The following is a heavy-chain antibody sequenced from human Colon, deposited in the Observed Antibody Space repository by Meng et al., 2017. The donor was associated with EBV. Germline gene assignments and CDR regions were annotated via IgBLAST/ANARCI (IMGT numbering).Heavy chain of an antibody. CDR3: ARRRGGSGRDC. CDR1: GGSISSNGYD. CDR2: IYHSVST. J-gene: IGHJ4*02. Sequence: QRLWSGPCLAKPSETLSLTCTVSGGSISSNGYDWDWVRQPPGKGLEWIGAIYHSVSTSYNPSLQSRVTMFVDTSKNQFSLMLTSVTATDTAVYYCARRRGGSGRDCWGQGTLVTVSS. D-gene: IGHD3-10*01. V-gene: IGHV4-39*01.